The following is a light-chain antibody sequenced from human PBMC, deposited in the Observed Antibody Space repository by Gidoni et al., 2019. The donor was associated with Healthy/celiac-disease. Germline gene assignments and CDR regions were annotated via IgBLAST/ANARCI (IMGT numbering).Light chain of an antibody. J-gene: IGKJ1*01. CDR2: AAS. V-gene: IGKV1-39*01. Sequence: DIQMTQSPSSLSASVGDRVTITCRASQSISSYLSWYQQKPGKAPKLLIYAASSLQSGGPSRCSGSGSCTEFTLTISSLQPEDVATYYCQQSYSTPPWTFGQGTKVEIK. CDR1: QSISSY. CDR3: QQSYSTPPWT.